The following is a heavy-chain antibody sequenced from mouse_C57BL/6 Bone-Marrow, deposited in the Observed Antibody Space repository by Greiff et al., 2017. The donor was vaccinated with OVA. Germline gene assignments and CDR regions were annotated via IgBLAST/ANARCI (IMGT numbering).Heavy chain of an antibody. CDR3: ARPYDGYYGWFAY. CDR2: INPNYGNT. Sequence: VQLQQSGPELVKPGASVKISCKASGYSFTDYNMNWVKQSNGTSLEWIGVINPNYGNTSYNQKFKGKATWNVAQSSSTAYLQLHSLTSEDSAVYYCARPYDGYYGWFAYWGQGTLVTVSA. V-gene: IGHV1-39*01. J-gene: IGHJ3*01. CDR1: GYSFTDYN. D-gene: IGHD2-3*01.